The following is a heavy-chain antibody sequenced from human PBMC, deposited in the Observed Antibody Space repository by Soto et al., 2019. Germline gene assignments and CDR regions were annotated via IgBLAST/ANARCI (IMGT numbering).Heavy chain of an antibody. D-gene: IGHD3-22*01. Sequence: GASVKVSCKASGYTFTRYYMHWVRQAPGQGLEWMGIINPSGGSTSYAQKFQGRVTMTRDTSTSTVYMELSSLRSEDTAVYYCVRDITMIVVVHYYYYGMDIWGQGTTVTVSS. CDR1: GYTFTRYY. CDR2: INPSGGST. CDR3: VRDITMIVVVHYYYYGMDI. J-gene: IGHJ6*02. V-gene: IGHV1-46*01.